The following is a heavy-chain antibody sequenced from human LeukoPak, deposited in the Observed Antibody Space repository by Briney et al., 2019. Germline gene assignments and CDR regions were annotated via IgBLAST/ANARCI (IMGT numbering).Heavy chain of an antibody. CDR2: MNAGNGNT. V-gene: IGHV1-3*01. CDR1: GYIFTDYA. J-gene: IGHJ6*03. Sequence: ASVKVSCKASGYIFTDYAIHWLRQAPGQRPEWMGWMNAGNGNTKYSQKFQGRITLIRDTSAATAYMELSSLRHDDLAVYYCARGRGTSGTNRDFYYYYYMDVWGKGTTVTVSS. CDR3: ARGRGTSGTNRDFYYYYYMDV. D-gene: IGHD2-2*01.